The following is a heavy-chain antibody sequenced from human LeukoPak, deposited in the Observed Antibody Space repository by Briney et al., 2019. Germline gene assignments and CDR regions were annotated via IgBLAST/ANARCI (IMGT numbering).Heavy chain of an antibody. CDR3: ARGRIGIAYFQH. CDR2: IYYSGST. D-gene: IGHD1-26*01. V-gene: IGHV4-39*07. J-gene: IGHJ1*01. Sequence: PSETLSLTCTVSGGSISSYYWSWIRQPPGKGLEWIGSIYYSGSTYYNPSLKSRVTISVDTSKNQFSLKLSSVTAADTAVYYCARGRIGIAYFQHWGQGTLVTVSS. CDR1: GGSISSYY.